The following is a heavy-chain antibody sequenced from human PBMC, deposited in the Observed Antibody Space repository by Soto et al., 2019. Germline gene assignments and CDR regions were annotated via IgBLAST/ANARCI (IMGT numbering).Heavy chain of an antibody. CDR2: LSGSGGDT. D-gene: IGHD3-16*02. Sequence: GGSLRLSCVASGFTFSSFAMTWVRQAPGKGLEWVSTLSGSGGDTYYADSVNGRFTISRDKSKNTLYLQMDRLRVEDTAVYYCAKRGGYDYVWKSYRPDYWGQGTLVTVSS. CDR3: AKRGGYDYVWKSYRPDY. V-gene: IGHV3-23*01. CDR1: GFTFSSFA. J-gene: IGHJ4*02.